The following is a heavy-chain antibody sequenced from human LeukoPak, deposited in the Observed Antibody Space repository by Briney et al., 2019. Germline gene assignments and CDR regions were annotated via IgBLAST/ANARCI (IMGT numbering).Heavy chain of an antibody. CDR2: IIPIFGTA. D-gene: IGHD4-11*01. J-gene: IGHJ6*03. Sequence: SVTVSCKASGGTFSSYAISWVRQAPGQGVEWMGGIIPIFGTANYAQKFQGRVTITTDESTSTAYMELSSLRSEDTAVYYCARAIYDYSNYTGYYYYMDVWGKGTTVTVSS. CDR3: ARAIYDYSNYTGYYYYMDV. CDR1: GGTFSSYA. V-gene: IGHV1-69*05.